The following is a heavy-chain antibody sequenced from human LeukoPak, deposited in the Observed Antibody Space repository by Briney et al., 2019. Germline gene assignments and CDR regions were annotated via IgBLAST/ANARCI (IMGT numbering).Heavy chain of an antibody. CDR1: GFTLSSYS. D-gene: IGHD2-15*01. V-gene: IGHV3-21*01. CDR3: ARDYGSGCKS. Sequence: PGGSLRLSCAASGFTLSSYSMNCVRQAPGKGLEWVSSISSSSSYRYYADSVKGRFTISRDNAKNSLYLQMNSLRAEDTAVYYCARDYGSGCKSWGQGTLVTVSS. J-gene: IGHJ4*02. CDR2: ISSSSSYR.